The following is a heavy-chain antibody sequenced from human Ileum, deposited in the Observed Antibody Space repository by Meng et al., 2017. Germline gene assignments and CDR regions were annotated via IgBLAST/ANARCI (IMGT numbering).Heavy chain of an antibody. CDR1: CAFTSDYS. V-gene: IGHV4-4*07. CDR2: VHIIGNT. Sequence: DSVPPRVRLSVTLARTLTVSCAFTSDYSGNWNRQPAGRGPEWIGRVHIIGNTRYNPSLDSRITMSLDTFANQFSLLLSSLTAADTAVYYCAKGLGSEYDYNWFDYWGQRTLVTVSS. J-gene: IGHJ5*01. CDR3: AKGLGSEYDYNWFDY. D-gene: IGHD5-12*01.